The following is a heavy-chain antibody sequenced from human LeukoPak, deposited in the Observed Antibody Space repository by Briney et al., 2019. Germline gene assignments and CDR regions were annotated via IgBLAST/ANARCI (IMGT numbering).Heavy chain of an antibody. V-gene: IGHV4-61*01. CDR3: ARGGKRGYY. J-gene: IGHJ4*02. Sequence: SETLSLTCTVSGGSVSSGSYYWSWIRQPPGKGLEWIGYIYYSGSTNYNPSLKSRVTISVDTSKNQFSLKLSSVTAADTAVYYCARGGKRGYYWGQGTLVTVSS. CDR2: IYYSGST. CDR1: GGSVSSGSYY. D-gene: IGHD1-1*01.